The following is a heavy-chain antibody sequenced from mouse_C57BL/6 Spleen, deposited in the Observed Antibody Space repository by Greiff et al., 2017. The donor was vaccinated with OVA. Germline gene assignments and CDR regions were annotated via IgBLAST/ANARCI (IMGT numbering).Heavy chain of an antibody. J-gene: IGHJ3*01. CDR1: GYTFTSYW. Sequence: QVQLQQPGAELVKPGASVKLSCKASGYTFTSYWMQWVKQRPGQGLEWIGEIDPSDSYTNYNQKFKGKATLTVDTSSSTAYMQLSSLTSEDSAVYYCARGDYYGSSSAWFAYWGKGTLVTVSA. CDR2: IDPSDSYT. V-gene: IGHV1-50*01. CDR3: ARGDYYGSSSAWFAY. D-gene: IGHD1-1*01.